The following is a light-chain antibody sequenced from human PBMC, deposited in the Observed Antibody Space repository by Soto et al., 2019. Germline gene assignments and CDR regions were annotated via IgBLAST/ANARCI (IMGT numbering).Light chain of an antibody. CDR2: GAS. CDR1: QSVSSSY. J-gene: IGKJ2*01. Sequence: ENVLTQSPGTLSLSPGERATLSCRANQSVSSSYLAWYQQKPGQAPRLLIYGASYRATGIPDRFSGSGSGTDFTLTISRLEPEDFAVYYCQQYGSSPYTFGQGTKLEIK. CDR3: QQYGSSPYT. V-gene: IGKV3-20*01.